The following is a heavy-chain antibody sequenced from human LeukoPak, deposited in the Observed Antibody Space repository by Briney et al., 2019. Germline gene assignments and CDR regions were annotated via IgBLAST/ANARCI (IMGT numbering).Heavy chain of an antibody. J-gene: IGHJ4*02. CDR2: IDPNSGGT. V-gene: IGHV1-2*02. CDR3: ARGDPMQDQSFDS. Sequence: ASVKDSCKASGYTFTGYYMHWVRQAPGQGLEWMGWIDPNSGGTNYAQKFQGRVTMTRDTSISTAYMELSRLRSDDTAVYYCARGDPMQDQSFDSSGQGALVTVSS. D-gene: IGHD2-2*01. CDR1: GYTFTGYY.